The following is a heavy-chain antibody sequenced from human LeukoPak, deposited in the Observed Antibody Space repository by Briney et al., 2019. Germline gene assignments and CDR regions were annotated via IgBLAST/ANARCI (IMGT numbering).Heavy chain of an antibody. CDR3: IFGEFSFYFDY. CDR2: ISPYNGDT. D-gene: IGHD3-16*02. Sequence: ASVKVSCKASGYTFTGYYMHWVRQAPGQGLEWMGWISPYNGDTNYAQKLQGGVSMTTDTSTSTAYMELRSLRSDDTAVYYCIFGEFSFYFDYWGQGTLVTVSS. CDR1: GYTFTGYY. V-gene: IGHV1-18*04. J-gene: IGHJ4*02.